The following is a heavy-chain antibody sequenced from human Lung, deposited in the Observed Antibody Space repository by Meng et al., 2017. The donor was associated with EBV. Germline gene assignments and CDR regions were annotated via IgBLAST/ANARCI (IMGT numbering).Heavy chain of an antibody. D-gene: IGHD6-19*01. CDR1: GGSVDSGAYY. CDR2: IYYSGST. V-gene: IGHV4-31*03. CDR3: ARLRLVWMFDY. Sequence: QGPLQELAPGLWKPSHTLSLCGPASGGSVDSGAYYWCWIRQRPGKGLEWIGYIYYSGSTFYTPSLKSRATLSVDTSKNQFSLKLDSVTAADTAVYYCARLRLVWMFDYWGQGALVTVSS. J-gene: IGHJ4*02.